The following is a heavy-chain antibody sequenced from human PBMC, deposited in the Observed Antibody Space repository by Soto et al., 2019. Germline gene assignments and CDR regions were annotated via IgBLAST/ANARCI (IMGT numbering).Heavy chain of an antibody. CDR3: ARLAGTVHLYYFDY. J-gene: IGHJ4*02. D-gene: IGHD6-13*01. Sequence: GGSLRLSCAASGFTFSSYGMHWVRQAPGKGLEWVAVIWYDGSNKYYADPVKGRFTISRDNSKNTLYLQMNSLRAEDTAVYYCARLAGTVHLYYFDYWGQGTLVTVSS. V-gene: IGHV3-33*01. CDR1: GFTFSSYG. CDR2: IWYDGSNK.